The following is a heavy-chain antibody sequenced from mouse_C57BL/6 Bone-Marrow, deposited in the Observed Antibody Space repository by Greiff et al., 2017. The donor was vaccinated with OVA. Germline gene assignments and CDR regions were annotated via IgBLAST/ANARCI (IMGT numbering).Heavy chain of an antibody. CDR2: IWTGGGT. Sequence: VKVVESGPGLVAPSQRLSITCTVSGFSLTSYAISWVRQPPGKGLEWLGVIWTGGGTNYNSALKSRLSISKDNSKSQVFLKMNSLQTDDTARYYCARIYYYGSSYYFDYWGQGTTLTVSS. CDR1: GFSLTSYA. D-gene: IGHD1-1*01. V-gene: IGHV2-9-1*01. J-gene: IGHJ2*01. CDR3: ARIYYYGSSYYFDY.